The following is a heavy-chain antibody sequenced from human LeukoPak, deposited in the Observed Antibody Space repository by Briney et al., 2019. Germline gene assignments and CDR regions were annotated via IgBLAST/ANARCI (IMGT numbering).Heavy chain of an antibody. CDR3: AREGNVLRFLEWPAPFDY. CDR2: IYHSGST. D-gene: IGHD3-3*01. J-gene: IGHJ4*02. Sequence: SETLSLTCTVSGGSISSGGYYWSWIRQPPGKGLEWIGYIYHSGSTYYNPSLKSRVTISVDRSKNQFSLKLSSVTAADTAVYYCAREGNVLRFLEWPAPFDYWGQGTLVTVSS. V-gene: IGHV4-30-2*01. CDR1: GGSISSGGYY.